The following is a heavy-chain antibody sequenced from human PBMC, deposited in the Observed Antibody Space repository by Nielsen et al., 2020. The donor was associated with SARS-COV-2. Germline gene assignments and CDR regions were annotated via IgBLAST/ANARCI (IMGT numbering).Heavy chain of an antibody. D-gene: IGHD6-19*01. CDR2: IIPILVKP. CDR1: GGTFSSHA. J-gene: IGHJ4*02. Sequence: SVKVSCKASGGTFSSHAINWVRQAPGQGLEWMGRIIPILVKPNYPQHFQGRVTITADKSTNTVHMELSSLTSEDTAVYYCAKDSEVAGYDHWGQGTLVTVSS. V-gene: IGHV1-69*04. CDR3: AKDSEVAGYDH.